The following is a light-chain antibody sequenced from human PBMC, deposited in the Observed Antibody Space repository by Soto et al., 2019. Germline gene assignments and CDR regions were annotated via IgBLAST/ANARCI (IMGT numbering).Light chain of an antibody. J-gene: IGKJ1*01. Sequence: ETVLTQSPGTLSLSPGEKATLSCRASQSVSSNTLAWYQQKPGQAPRLLMYGASTRATGIPDRFSGSGSGTDFTLTVSRLEPDDFAVDYCQQYGNSPSWTLGQGTKVEIK. CDR3: QQYGNSPSWT. CDR1: QSVSSNT. CDR2: GAS. V-gene: IGKV3-20*01.